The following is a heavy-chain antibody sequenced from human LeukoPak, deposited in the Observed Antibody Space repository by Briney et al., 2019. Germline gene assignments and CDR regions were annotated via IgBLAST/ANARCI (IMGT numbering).Heavy chain of an antibody. J-gene: IGHJ4*02. D-gene: IGHD5-12*01. CDR3: ARDPRGYSGYDPYYFDY. Sequence: GGSLRLSCAASGFTFSSCSMNWVRQAPGKGLEWVSSISSSSSYIYYADSVKGRFTISRDNAKNSLYLQMNSLRAEDTAVYYCARDPRGYSGYDPYYFDYWGQGTLVTVPS. V-gene: IGHV3-21*01. CDR2: ISSSSSYI. CDR1: GFTFSSCS.